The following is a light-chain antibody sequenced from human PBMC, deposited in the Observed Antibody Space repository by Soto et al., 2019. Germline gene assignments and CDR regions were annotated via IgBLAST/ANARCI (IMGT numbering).Light chain of an antibody. J-gene: IGLJ2*01. CDR1: TGAVTSGHY. CDR3: LLSYIPGPV. Sequence: QAVVTQEPSLTVSPGGTVTLTCGSSTGAVTSGHYPYWFQQKPGQAPRTLIYDISNKHFWTPARFSGSLLGGKAALTLSDAQTEDEADYYCLLSYIPGPVIGGGTKLIVL. CDR2: DIS. V-gene: IGLV7-46*01.